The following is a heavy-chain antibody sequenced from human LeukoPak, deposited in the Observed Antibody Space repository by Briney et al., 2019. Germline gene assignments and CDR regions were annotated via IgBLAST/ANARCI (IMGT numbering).Heavy chain of an antibody. J-gene: IGHJ4*02. V-gene: IGHV3-23*01. CDR2: ISESGAIT. CDR1: GFTFRSYA. CDR3: AVSVRFERVWHYFNN. D-gene: IGHD3-9*01. Sequence: GGSLRLSCAASGFTFRSYAMNWVRQAPGKGLKWVSGISESGAITHYAGSVKGRFTISRDNSKTTVFLQMNSLRAEDTAVYYCAVSVRFERVWHYFNNWGQGTQVTVSS.